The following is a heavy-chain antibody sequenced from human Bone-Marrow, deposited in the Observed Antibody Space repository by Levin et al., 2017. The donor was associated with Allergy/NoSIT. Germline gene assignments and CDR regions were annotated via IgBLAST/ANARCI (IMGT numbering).Heavy chain of an antibody. D-gene: IGHD6-13*01. J-gene: IGHJ4*02. CDR1: GFTFSGSA. V-gene: IGHV3-73*01. CDR2: IRSKANSYAT. CDR3: TIAGYSSSRFDY. Sequence: QSGGSLRLSCAASGFTFSGSAMHWVRQASGKGLEWVGRIRSKANSYATAYAASVKGRFTISRDDSKNTAYLQMNSLKTEDTAVYYCTIAGYSSSRFDYWGQGTLVTVSS.